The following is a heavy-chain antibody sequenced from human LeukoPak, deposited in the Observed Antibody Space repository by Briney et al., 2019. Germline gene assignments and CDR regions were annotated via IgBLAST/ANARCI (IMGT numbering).Heavy chain of an antibody. CDR1: GYTFTSYY. CDR2: INPSGGST. J-gene: IGHJ6*03. V-gene: IGHV1-46*01. Sequence: ASVKVSCKASGYTFTSYYMHWVRQAPGQGLEWMGIINPSGGSTSYAQKLQGRVTMTRDISTSTVYMELSSLRSEDTAVYYCARELGSWHSMDVWGKGTTVTVSS. CDR3: ARELGSWHSMDV. D-gene: IGHD1-26*01.